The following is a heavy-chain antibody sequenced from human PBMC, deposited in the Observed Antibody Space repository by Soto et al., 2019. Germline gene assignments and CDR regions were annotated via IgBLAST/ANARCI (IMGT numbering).Heavy chain of an antibody. Sequence: GSLRLSCAASGFTFSSYSMNWVRQAPGKGLEWVSSISSSSSYIYYADSVKGRFTISRDNAKNSLYLQMNSLRAEDTAVYYCARRNIVATTRSFDYWGQGTLVTVSS. CDR2: ISSSSSYI. CDR1: GFTFSSYS. D-gene: IGHD5-12*01. J-gene: IGHJ4*02. V-gene: IGHV3-21*01. CDR3: ARRNIVATTRSFDY.